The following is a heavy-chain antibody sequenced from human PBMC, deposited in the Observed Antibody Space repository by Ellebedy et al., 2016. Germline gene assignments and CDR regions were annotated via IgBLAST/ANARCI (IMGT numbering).Heavy chain of an antibody. CDR2: INHRGST. CDR3: ARGGYVHYNYCMDV. Sequence: SETLSLTXAVYGGSFSDYFWTWIRQSPGKGLEWIGEINHRGSTNYNPFLKSRVTISVETSKNQFSLRLRSVTAADTALYYCARGGYVHYNYCMDVWGQGTTVTVSS. V-gene: IGHV4-34*01. J-gene: IGHJ6*02. CDR1: GGSFSDYF. D-gene: IGHD1-20*01.